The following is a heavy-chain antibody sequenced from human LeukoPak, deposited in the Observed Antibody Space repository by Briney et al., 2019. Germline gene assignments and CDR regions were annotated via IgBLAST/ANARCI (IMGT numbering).Heavy chain of an antibody. V-gene: IGHV4-34*01. CDR3: ARGRIAAAGKRYYYYGMDV. J-gene: IGHJ6*02. CDR1: GGSFSGYY. Sequence: SETLSLTCAVYGGSFSGYYWSWIRQPPGKGLEWLGEINHSGSTNYNPCLKSRVTISVDTSKNQFSLKLSSVTAADTAVYYCARGRIAAAGKRYYYYGMDVWGQGTTVTVSS. D-gene: IGHD6-13*01. CDR2: INHSGST.